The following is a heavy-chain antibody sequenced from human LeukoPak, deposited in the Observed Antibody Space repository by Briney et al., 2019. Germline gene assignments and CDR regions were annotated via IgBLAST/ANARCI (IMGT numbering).Heavy chain of an antibody. J-gene: IGHJ3*02. CDR3: ARSYYDILTGYYNVIAFDI. D-gene: IGHD3-9*01. CDR1: GGTFSSYA. V-gene: IGHV1-69*05. CDR2: IIPIFGTA. Sequence: ASVKVSCKASGGTFSSYAISWVRQAPGQGLEWMGRIIPIFGTANYAQKFQGRVTITTDESTSTAYMELSSLRSEDTAVYYCARSYYDILTGYYNVIAFDIWGQGTMVTVSS.